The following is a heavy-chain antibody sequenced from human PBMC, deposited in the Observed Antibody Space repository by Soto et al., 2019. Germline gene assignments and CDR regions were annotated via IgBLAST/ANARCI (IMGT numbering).Heavy chain of an antibody. V-gene: IGHV1-69*01. J-gene: IGHJ5*01. Sequence: VCRRGHGSTSNSTTLSRVRPATPQPVDKMVCRLPLLSKANYAQKFQGRVTITADESTSTAYMELSSLRSEDTAVYYCARGQKFPDFRFDSWGQGTLVTVAA. CDR1: GSTSNSTT. D-gene: IGHD2-21*01. CDR2: RLPLLSKA. CDR3: ARGQKFPDFRFDS.